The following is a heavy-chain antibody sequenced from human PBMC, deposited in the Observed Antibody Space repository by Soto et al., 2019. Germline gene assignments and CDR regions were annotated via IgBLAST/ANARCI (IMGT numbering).Heavy chain of an antibody. CDR2: IYRGGDT. CDR3: AGGMYGSGSYYIGDAFDM. V-gene: IGHV3-53*01. J-gene: IGHJ3*02. D-gene: IGHD3-10*01. CDR1: GFTVSYNY. Sequence: GGSLRLSCAVSGFTVSYNYMNWVRQAPGKGLEWVSVIYRGGDTFYADSVKGRFTISRDNSKNTLYLQMNSLRAEDTAVYYCAGGMYGSGSYYIGDAFDMWGQGTMVTVS.